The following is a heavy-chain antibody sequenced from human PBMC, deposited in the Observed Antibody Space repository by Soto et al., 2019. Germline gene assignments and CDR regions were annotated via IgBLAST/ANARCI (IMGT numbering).Heavy chain of an antibody. Sequence: EVQLVESGGGLVKPGGSLRLSCAASGFTFSNAWMNWVRQAPGQGLEWVARFKSRRDGGTTDYAASVKGRFTISRDDSEGTLCLQMNSLRTEDTAVYFCNSDLPGVTTNHGFDYWGQGILVTVSP. CDR1: GFTFSNAW. D-gene: IGHD3-3*01. CDR2: FKSRRDGGTT. CDR3: NSDLPGVTTNHGFDY. J-gene: IGHJ4*02. V-gene: IGHV3-15*07.